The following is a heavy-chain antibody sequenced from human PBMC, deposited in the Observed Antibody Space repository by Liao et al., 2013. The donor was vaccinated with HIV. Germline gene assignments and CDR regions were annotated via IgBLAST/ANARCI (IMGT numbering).Heavy chain of an antibody. D-gene: IGHD2-15*01. J-gene: IGHJ2*01. Sequence: QVQLQESGPGLVKPSQTLSLTCSVSGGSINNGSYYWNWIRQPAGKGLEWIGRIFTSGSTNYFTSLRSRVTISLDRANNQFSLELSSVTDADTALYFCARGGEVVPGTIYGWYFDLWGRGTLVSVSS. CDR3: ARGGEVVPGTIYGWYFDL. V-gene: IGHV4-61*02. CDR2: IFTSGST. CDR1: GGSINNGSYY.